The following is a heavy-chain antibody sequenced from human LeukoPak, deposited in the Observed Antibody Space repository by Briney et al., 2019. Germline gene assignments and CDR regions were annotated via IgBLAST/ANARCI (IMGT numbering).Heavy chain of an antibody. J-gene: IGHJ4*02. CDR3: VIHVGFSSGFDL. D-gene: IGHD6-19*01. CDR2: ISYSGRA. V-gene: IGHV4-39*01. CDR1: DYSVSNSNSF. Sequence: SSETLSLTCTVSDYSVSNSNSFWGSIRQPPGKGLEWIGTISYSGRAYYNPSLKSRVTISVDTSRNQFSLRLNSVTAADTAVYYCVIHVGFSSGFDLWGQGTLVTVSS.